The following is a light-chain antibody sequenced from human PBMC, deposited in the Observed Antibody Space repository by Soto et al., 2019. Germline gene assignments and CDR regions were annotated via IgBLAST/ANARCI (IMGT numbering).Light chain of an antibody. Sequence: AIRMTQSPSSLSASTGDRVTITCRASQGISSYLAWYQHKPGKAPKLLIYAASTLQSGVPSRFSGSGSGTDFTLTISCLPSEDFATYYCQQYYSYPSLTFGGGTKVEIK. CDR1: QGISSY. CDR3: QQYYSYPSLT. CDR2: AAS. J-gene: IGKJ4*01. V-gene: IGKV1-8*01.